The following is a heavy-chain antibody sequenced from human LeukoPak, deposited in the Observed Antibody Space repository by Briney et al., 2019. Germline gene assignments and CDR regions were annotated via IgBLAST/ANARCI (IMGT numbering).Heavy chain of an antibody. D-gene: IGHD6-19*01. CDR3: ARRDRVAAPNAFDI. V-gene: IGHV1-2*02. Sequence: ASVKASCKASGYTFTGFYMNWVRQAPGQGLEWMGWINPNSGGTKYAQKFQGRVSMTRDMSTSTVYMELSSLRSEDTAVYYCARRDRVAAPNAFDIWGQGTMVTVSS. CDR2: INPNSGGT. J-gene: IGHJ3*02. CDR1: GYTFTGFY.